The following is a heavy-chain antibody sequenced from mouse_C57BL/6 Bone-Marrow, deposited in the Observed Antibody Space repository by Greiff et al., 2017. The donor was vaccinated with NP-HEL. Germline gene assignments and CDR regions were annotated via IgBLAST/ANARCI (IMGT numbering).Heavy chain of an antibody. CDR3: ARYYYGRSSFDY. V-gene: IGHV1-72*01. CDR1: GYTFTSYL. CDR2: IDPNSGGT. J-gene: IGHJ2*01. Sequence: VQLQESGAELVKPGASVKLSCKASGYTFTSYLMHWVQQRPGRGLEWIGRIDPNSGGTKYNEKFKNKATLTEDKPSSTAYMQLNSLTSEDSAVYYCARYYYGRSSFDYWGQGTTLTVSS. D-gene: IGHD1-1*01.